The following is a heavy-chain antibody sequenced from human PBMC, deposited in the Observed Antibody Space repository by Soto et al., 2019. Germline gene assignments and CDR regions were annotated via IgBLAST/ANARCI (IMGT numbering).Heavy chain of an antibody. V-gene: IGHV1-2*02. CDR3: TTLRLDP. CDR1: GYTFTALY. D-gene: IGHD3-9*01. CDR2: VNPNTGLT. Sequence: ASVKVSCKASGYTFTALYMNWVRQAPGQGLEWMGWVNPNTGLTKYAQKFQGGVIMTRDTSINTAYMELSDLTSDDTAVYYCTTLRLDPWGQGTLVTVSS. J-gene: IGHJ5*02.